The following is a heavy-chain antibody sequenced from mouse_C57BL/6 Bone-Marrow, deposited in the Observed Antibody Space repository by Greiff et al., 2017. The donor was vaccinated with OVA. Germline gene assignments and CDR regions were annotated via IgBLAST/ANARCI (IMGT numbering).Heavy chain of an antibody. CDR2: INPYNGDT. Sequence: EVQLQESGPELVKPGDSVKISCKASGYSFTGYFMNWVMQSHGKSLEWIGRINPYNGDTFYNQKFKGKATLTVDKSSSTAHMELRSLTAEDSAFYYCARSGDYDYGGAWFAYWGQGTLVTVSA. V-gene: IGHV1-20*01. J-gene: IGHJ3*01. D-gene: IGHD2-4*01. CDR3: ARSGDYDYGGAWFAY. CDR1: GYSFTGYF.